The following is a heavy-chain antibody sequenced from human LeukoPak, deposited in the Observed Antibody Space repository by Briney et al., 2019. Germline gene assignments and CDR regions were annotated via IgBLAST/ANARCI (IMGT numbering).Heavy chain of an antibody. CDR1: GFTFDDYA. D-gene: IGHD6-6*01. Sequence: PGGSLRLSCAASGFTFDDYAMHWVRQAPGKGLEWVSGISWNSGSIGYADSVKGRFTISRDNAKNSLYLQMNSLRAEDMALYYCAKDIGYSSSSSAFDIWGQGTMVTVSS. CDR3: AKDIGYSSSSSAFDI. J-gene: IGHJ3*02. V-gene: IGHV3-9*03. CDR2: ISWNSGSI.